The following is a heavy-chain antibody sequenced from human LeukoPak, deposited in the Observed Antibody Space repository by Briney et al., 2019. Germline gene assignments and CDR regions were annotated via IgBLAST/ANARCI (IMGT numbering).Heavy chain of an antibody. J-gene: IGHJ4*02. CDR2: IYYSGST. V-gene: IGHV4-59*08. Sequence: SETLSLTCTVSGGSISSYYWSWIRQPPGKGLEWIGYIYYSGSTNYNPSLKSRVTISVDTSRNQFSLKLNSVTAADTAVYFCVSGYTSSLFHYWGQGALVTVSS. D-gene: IGHD6-6*01. CDR1: GGSISSYY. CDR3: VSGYTSSLFHY.